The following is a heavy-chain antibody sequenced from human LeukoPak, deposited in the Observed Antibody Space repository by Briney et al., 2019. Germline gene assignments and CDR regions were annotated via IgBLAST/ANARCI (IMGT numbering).Heavy chain of an antibody. CDR1: GFTFSSYA. D-gene: IGHD4-17*01. V-gene: IGHV3-23*01. J-gene: IGHJ6*02. CDR3: AKDRFATVTGYGMDV. Sequence: PGGSLRLSCAASGFTFSSYAMSWVRQAPGKGLEWVPAISGSGGSTYYADSVKGRFTISRDNSKNTLYLQMNSLRAEDTAVYYCAKDRFATVTGYGMDVWGQGTTVTVSS. CDR2: ISGSGGST.